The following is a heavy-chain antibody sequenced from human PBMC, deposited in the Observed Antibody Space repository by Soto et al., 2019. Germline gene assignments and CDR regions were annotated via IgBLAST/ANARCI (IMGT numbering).Heavy chain of an antibody. CDR2: IYYSGST. V-gene: IGHV4-59*01. CDR1: GGSISSYY. D-gene: IGHD4-17*01. Sequence: QVQLQESGPGLVKPSETLSLTCTVSGGSISSYYWSWIRQPPGKGLEWIGYIYYSGSTNYNPSLKSRLTISVETSKNQFSLKLSSVTAAETAVYYWAIRYGGKRGYLDYWGQGTLVTVSS. J-gene: IGHJ4*02. CDR3: AIRYGGKRGYLDY.